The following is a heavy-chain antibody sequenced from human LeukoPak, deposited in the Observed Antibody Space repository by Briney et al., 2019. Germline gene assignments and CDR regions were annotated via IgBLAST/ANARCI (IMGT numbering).Heavy chain of an antibody. CDR2: INPNSGGT. CDR3: ARGGGLRYFDWLLNSPFDY. D-gene: IGHD3-9*01. V-gene: IGHV1-2*02. CDR1: GYTFTGYY. J-gene: IGHJ4*02. Sequence: ASVKVSCKASGYTFTGYYMHWVRQAPGQGLEWMGWINPNSGGTIYAQKFQGRVTMTRDTSISTAYMELSRLRSDDTAVYYCARGGGLRYFDWLLNSPFDYWGQGTLVTVSS.